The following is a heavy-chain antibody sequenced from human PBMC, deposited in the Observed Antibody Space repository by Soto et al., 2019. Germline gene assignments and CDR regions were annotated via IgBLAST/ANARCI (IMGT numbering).Heavy chain of an antibody. CDR3: TTEGGGSYFGGNYYYYGMDV. CDR2: IKSKTDGGTT. CDR1: GFTFSNAW. J-gene: IGHJ6*02. D-gene: IGHD1-26*01. V-gene: IGHV3-15*07. Sequence: GGSLRLSCAASGFTFSNAWMNWVRQAPGKGLEWVGRIKSKTDGGTTDYAAPVKGKFTISRDDSKNTLYLQMNSLKTEDTAVYYCTTEGGGSYFGGNYYYYGMDVWGQGTTVTVSS.